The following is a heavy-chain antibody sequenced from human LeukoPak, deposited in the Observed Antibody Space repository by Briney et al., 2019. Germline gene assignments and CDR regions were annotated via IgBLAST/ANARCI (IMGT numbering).Heavy chain of an antibody. J-gene: IGHJ6*02. Sequence: SVKVSCKASGYTFTGYYMHWVRQAPGQGLEWMGGIIPTFGTANYAQKFQGRVTITADESTSTAYMELSSLRSEDTAVYYCARTSYYYGMDVWGQGTTVTVSS. V-gene: IGHV1-69*13. CDR3: ARTSYYYGMDV. CDR2: IIPTFGTA. CDR1: GYTFTGYY. D-gene: IGHD2-2*01.